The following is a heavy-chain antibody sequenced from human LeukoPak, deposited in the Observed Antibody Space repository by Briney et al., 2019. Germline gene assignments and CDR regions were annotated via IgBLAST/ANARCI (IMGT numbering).Heavy chain of an antibody. CDR3: AREQGWSDSYYGMDV. CDR1: GFTFSNYW. CDR2: MKEDGSAR. Sequence: GGSLRLSCVASGFTFSNYWMSWVRQAPGKGLEWPANMKEDGSARYYVDSTKGRFTISRDNAKNSLYLQMNSLRAEDTAVYYCAREQGWSDSYYGMDVWGQGTTVTVSS. J-gene: IGHJ6*02. V-gene: IGHV3-7*01.